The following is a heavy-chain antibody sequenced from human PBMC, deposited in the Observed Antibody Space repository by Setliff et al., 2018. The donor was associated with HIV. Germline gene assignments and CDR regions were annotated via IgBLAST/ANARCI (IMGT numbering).Heavy chain of an antibody. CDR3: TRGRYSSGWSDY. J-gene: IGHJ4*02. CDR1: GLLFTNAW. Sequence: GGSLRLSCAASGLLFTNAWMSWVRQAPGKGLGWVGFIRSKAYGGTTEYAASVKGRFTISRDDSKSIAYLQMNSLRTEDTAVYYCTRGRYSSGWSDYWGQGTLVTVSS. CDR2: IRSKAYGGTT. D-gene: IGHD6-19*01. V-gene: IGHV3-49*04.